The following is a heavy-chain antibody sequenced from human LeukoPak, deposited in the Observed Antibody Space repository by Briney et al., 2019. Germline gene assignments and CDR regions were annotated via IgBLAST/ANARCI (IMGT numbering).Heavy chain of an antibody. Sequence: GGSLRLSCAASGFTFSSYWMSWVRQAPGRGLEGVANIKQDGSEKYYVDSGKGQFTISRDNAKNSLYLQMNILRAEDTAVYYCAREGADGALFDYWGQGTLVTVSS. CDR1: GFTFSSYW. J-gene: IGHJ4*02. CDR2: IKQDGSEK. D-gene: IGHD3-10*01. CDR3: AREGADGALFDY. V-gene: IGHV3-7*01.